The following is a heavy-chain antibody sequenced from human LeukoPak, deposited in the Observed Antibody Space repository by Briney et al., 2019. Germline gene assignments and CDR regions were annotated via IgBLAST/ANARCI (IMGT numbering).Heavy chain of an antibody. J-gene: IGHJ5*02. CDR3: ARHLGGCSSTSCYWFFDP. CDR1: GYSFTSYW. CDR2: IYPGDSDT. Sequence: GESLKISCKGSGYSFTSYWIGWVRQMPGKGLEWMGIIYPGDSDTRYSPSFQGQVTISADKSISTAYLQWSSLKASDTGMYYCARHLGGCSSTSCYWFFDPWGQGTLVTVSS. V-gene: IGHV5-51*01. D-gene: IGHD2-2*01.